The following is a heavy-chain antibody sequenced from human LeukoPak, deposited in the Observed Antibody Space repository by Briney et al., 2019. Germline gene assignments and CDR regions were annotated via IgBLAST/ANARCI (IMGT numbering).Heavy chain of an antibody. CDR1: GGTFSSYA. CDR2: IIPIFGTA. J-gene: IGHJ5*02. V-gene: IGHV1-69*13. D-gene: IGHD3-9*01. CDR3: ATYYDILTGYPPNWFDP. Sequence: SVKVSRKASGGTFSSYAISWVRQAPGQGLEWMGGIIPIFGTANYAQKFQGRVTITADESTSTAYMELSSLRSEDTAVYYCATYYDILTGYPPNWFDPWGQGTLVTVSS.